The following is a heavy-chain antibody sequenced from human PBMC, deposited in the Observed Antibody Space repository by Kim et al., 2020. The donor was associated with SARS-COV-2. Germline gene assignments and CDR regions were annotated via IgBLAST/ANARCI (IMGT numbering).Heavy chain of an antibody. CDR3: ARRTYGDY. D-gene: IGHD4-17*01. V-gene: IGHV1-18*01. J-gene: IGHJ4*02. CDR2: KGNT. Sequence: KGNTNYAQKVQGRVTMTTDTSTRTAYMELRSLRSDDTAVYYCARRTYGDYWGQGSLVTVSS.